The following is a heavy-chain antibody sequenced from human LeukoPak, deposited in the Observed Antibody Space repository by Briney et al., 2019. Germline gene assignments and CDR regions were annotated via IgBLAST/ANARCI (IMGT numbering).Heavy chain of an antibody. CDR2: IWYDGSNK. Sequence: PGRSLRLSCAASGFTFSSYGMHWVRQAPGKGLERVAVIWYDGSNKYYADSVKGRFTISRDNSKNTLYLQMNSLRAEDTAVYYCARDGPNYYGMDVWGQGTTVTVSS. CDR1: GFTFSSYG. J-gene: IGHJ6*02. V-gene: IGHV3-33*01. CDR3: ARDGPNYYGMDV.